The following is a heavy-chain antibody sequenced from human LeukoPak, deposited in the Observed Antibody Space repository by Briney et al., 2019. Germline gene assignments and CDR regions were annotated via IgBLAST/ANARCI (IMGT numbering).Heavy chain of an antibody. D-gene: IGHD2-2*01. J-gene: IGHJ4*02. Sequence: GGSLRLSCTASGFTFSSYSMNWVRQAPGKGLEWVSYITGSSSTIFYADSVKGRFTISRDNAKSSLYLQMNSLRAEDTAVYYCARGRRPADYWGQGTLVTVSS. V-gene: IGHV3-48*04. CDR2: ITGSSSTI. CDR3: ARGRRPADY. CDR1: GFTFSSYS.